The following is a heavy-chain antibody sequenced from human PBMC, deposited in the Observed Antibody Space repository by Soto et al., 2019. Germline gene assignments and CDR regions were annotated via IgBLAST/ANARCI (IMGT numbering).Heavy chain of an antibody. CDR3: AKGGEVGGVLGDH. CDR2: ISYDGSYQ. Sequence: LRLSCEASGFAFNKFGMHWVRQAPGKGLEWVAFISYDGSYQYYADSVQGRLTITRDNSMNTLNMQLNSLRREDTAVYYCAKGGEVGGVLGDHWGQGTLVTVSS. CDR1: GFAFNKFG. D-gene: IGHD1-26*01. V-gene: IGHV3-30*18. J-gene: IGHJ4*02.